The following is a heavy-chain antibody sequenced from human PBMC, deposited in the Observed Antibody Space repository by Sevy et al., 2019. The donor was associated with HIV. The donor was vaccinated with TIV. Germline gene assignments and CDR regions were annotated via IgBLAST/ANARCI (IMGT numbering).Heavy chain of an antibody. CDR3: XXXXXXXXXXMVPDY. Sequence: GGSLRLSCSTSGFNLGDYAMSWVRQSPGKGLEWVGFMRSKAFAGTTEYAASVKGRFTISTDDSKASAHLQMNSLRAXXXXXXXXXXXXXXXXXXMVPDYWGQGTLVTVSS. CDR1: GFNLGDYA. J-gene: IGHJ4*02. D-gene: IGHD2-8*01. CDR2: MRSKAFAGTT. V-gene: IGHV3-49*04.